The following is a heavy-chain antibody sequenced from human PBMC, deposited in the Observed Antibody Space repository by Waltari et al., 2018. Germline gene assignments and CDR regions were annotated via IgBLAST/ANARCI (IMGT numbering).Heavy chain of an antibody. CDR2: MNPNSGNT. CDR1: GYTFTSYD. V-gene: IGHV1-8*01. Sequence: QVQLVQSGAEVKKPGASVKVSCKASGYTFTSYDINWVRPATGQGREWMGWMNPNSGNTGYAQKFQGRVTMTRNTSISTAYMELSSLRSEDTAVYYCARGSLAAAGTGEYFQHWGQGTLVTVSS. CDR3: ARGSLAAAGTGEYFQH. J-gene: IGHJ1*01. D-gene: IGHD6-13*01.